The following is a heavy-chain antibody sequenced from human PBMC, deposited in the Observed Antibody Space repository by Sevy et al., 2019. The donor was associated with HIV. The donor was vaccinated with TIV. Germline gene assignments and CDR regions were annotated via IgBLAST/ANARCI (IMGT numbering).Heavy chain of an antibody. CDR3: AKDGYKPSVGDENYYYYYMDV. V-gene: IGHV3-23*01. Sequence: GGSLRLSCAASGFSFSSYAMSWVSQAPGKGLEWVSAISGSGGSTYYADSVKGRFTISRDNSKNTLYLQMNSLRAEDTAVYYCAKDGYKPSVGDENYYYYYMDVWGKGTTVTVSS. J-gene: IGHJ6*03. CDR1: GFSFSSYA. D-gene: IGHD1-20*01. CDR2: ISGSGGST.